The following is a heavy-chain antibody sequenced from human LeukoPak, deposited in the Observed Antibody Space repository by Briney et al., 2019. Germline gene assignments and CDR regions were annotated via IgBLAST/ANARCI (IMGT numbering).Heavy chain of an antibody. D-gene: IGHD2-15*01. CDR1: GFTFSSYW. CDR2: IKQDGSEK. V-gene: IGHV3-7*04. CDR3: AKDSNCSGGGCYPTYYYYYMDV. J-gene: IGHJ6*03. Sequence: GGSLRLSCAASGFTFSSYWMSWVRQAPGKGLEWVANIKQDGSEKYYVDSVKGRFTISRDNAKNSLYLQMNSLRAEDTAVYYCAKDSNCSGGGCYPTYYYYYMDVWGKGTTVTISS.